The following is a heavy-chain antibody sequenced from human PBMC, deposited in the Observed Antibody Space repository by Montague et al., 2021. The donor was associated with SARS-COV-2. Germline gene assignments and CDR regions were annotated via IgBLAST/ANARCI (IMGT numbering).Heavy chain of an antibody. V-gene: IGHV4-34*01. Sequence: SETLSLTCAVHGTSFSGYYWNWIRQPPGKGLEWIGSIYYSGSTYYNPSLKSRVTISVHTSKNQFSLKLSSVTAADTAVYYCARQGRKWLVRIDWFDPWGQGTLVTVSS. CDR1: GTSFSGYY. D-gene: IGHD6-19*01. CDR3: ARQGRKWLVRIDWFDP. CDR2: IYYSGST. J-gene: IGHJ5*02.